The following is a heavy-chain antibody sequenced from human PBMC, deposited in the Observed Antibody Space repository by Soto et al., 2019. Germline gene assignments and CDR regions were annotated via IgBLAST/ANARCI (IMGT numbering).Heavy chain of an antibody. CDR1: GNTFTSYD. Sequence: ASVKVSCKASGNTFTSYDINWVRQATGQGLEWMGWMNPNSGNTGYAQKFQGRVTMARNNSISTAYMELSSVRSEDTAVYYCARARYGGYYDSSGYYLRVWGQGTLVTVSS. J-gene: IGHJ4*02. V-gene: IGHV1-8*01. CDR2: MNPNSGNT. D-gene: IGHD3-22*01. CDR3: ARARYGGYYDSSGYYLRV.